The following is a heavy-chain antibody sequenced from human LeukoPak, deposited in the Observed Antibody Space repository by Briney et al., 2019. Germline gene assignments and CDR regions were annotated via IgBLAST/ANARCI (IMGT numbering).Heavy chain of an antibody. CDR2: INWNGDRT. J-gene: IGHJ4*02. CDR1: GFTFHDYG. V-gene: IGHV3-20*04. CDR3: ARRDYYGSGSPDF. Sequence: PGGSLRLSCAASGFTFHDYGMSWVRQSPGKGLERVSGINWNGDRTGYADSVKGRFTISRDNAKKSLYLQMNSLRAEDTALYYCARRDYYGSGSPDFWGQGTLVTVSS. D-gene: IGHD3-10*01.